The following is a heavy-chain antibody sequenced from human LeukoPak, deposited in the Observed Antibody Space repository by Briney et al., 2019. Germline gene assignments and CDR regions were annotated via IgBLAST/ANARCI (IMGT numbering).Heavy chain of an antibody. V-gene: IGHV3-33*01. D-gene: IGHD3-22*01. CDR1: GFTFSSFG. CDR2: IWYDGNNK. Sequence: GGSLRLSCAASGFTFSSFGMHWVRQAPGKGLEWVAVIWYDGNNKYYADSVKGRLTISRDNSKNTLYLQMNSLRAEDTAVYYCARAFTSTGYYYVEYWGQGTLVTVSS. J-gene: IGHJ4*02. CDR3: ARAFTSTGYYYVEY.